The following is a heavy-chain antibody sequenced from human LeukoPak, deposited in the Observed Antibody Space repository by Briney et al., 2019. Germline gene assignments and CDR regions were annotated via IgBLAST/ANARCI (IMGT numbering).Heavy chain of an antibody. CDR3: ARRVAAAGSLDAFDI. CDR1: GGSISSYY. V-gene: IGHV4-59*08. D-gene: IGHD6-13*01. J-gene: IGHJ3*02. CDR2: IYYSGST. Sequence: PSETLSLTCTVSGGSISSYYWSWIRQPPGKGLEWIGYIYYSGSTNYNPSLKSRVTISVDTSKNQFSLKLSSVTAADTAVYYCARRVAAAGSLDAFDIWGQGTMVTVSS.